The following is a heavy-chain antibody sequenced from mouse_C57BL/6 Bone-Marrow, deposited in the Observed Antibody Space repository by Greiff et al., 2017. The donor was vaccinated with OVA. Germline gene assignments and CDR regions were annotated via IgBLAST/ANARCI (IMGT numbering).Heavy chain of an antibody. D-gene: IGHD2-12*01. CDR2: IWSGGST. V-gene: IGHV2-2*01. CDR3: ATLRKYYYAMDY. Sequence: QVQLQQSGPGLVQPSQSLSITCTVSGFSLTSYGVHWVRQSPGKGLEWLGVIWSGGSTDYNAAFISRLSISKNTSKIQIFFKMTRLQTDDTSINFCATLRKYYYAMDYWGQGTSVTVSS. CDR1: GFSLTSYG. J-gene: IGHJ4*01.